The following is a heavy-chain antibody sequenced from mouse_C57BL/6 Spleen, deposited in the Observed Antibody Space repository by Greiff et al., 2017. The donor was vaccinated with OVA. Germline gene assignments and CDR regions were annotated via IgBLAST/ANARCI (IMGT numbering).Heavy chain of an antibody. CDR1: GFTFSSYA. CDR2: ISDGGSYT. V-gene: IGHV5-4*01. CDR3: ARDSTAQALYYYAMDY. J-gene: IGHJ4*01. Sequence: EVQRVESGGGLVKPGGSLKLSCAASGFTFSSYAMSWVRQTPEKRLEWVATISDGGSYTYYPDNVKGRFTISRDNAKNNLYLQMSHLKSEDTAMYYCARDSTAQALYYYAMDYWGQGTSVTVSS. D-gene: IGHD3-2*02.